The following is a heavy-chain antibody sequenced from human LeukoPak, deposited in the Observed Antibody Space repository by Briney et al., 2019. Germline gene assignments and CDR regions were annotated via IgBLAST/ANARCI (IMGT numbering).Heavy chain of an antibody. J-gene: IGHJ4*02. CDR2: IYYSGST. D-gene: IGHD3-22*01. CDR3: ARFGDDSSGYYYIDY. CDR1: GGSISSYY. Sequence: PSETLSLTCTVSGGSISSYYWSWIRQPPGKGLEWIGYIYYSGSTNYNPSLKSRVPISVDTSKNQFSLKLSSVTAADTAVYYCARFGDDSSGYYYIDYWGQGTLVTVSS. V-gene: IGHV4-59*01.